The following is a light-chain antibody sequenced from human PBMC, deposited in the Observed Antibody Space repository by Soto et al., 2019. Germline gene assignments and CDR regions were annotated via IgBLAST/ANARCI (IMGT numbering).Light chain of an antibody. J-gene: IGKJ4*01. Sequence: EIVLTQSPGTLSLSPGERATLSCRDSQSVTSSYLDWYQQKPGQAPRLLIYAASSRATGIPDRFSGSGSGTDFTLTISRLEPEDFAVYYCQQYGYSATFGGGTKVEIK. CDR3: QQYGYSAT. CDR2: AAS. CDR1: QSVTSSY. V-gene: IGKV3-20*01.